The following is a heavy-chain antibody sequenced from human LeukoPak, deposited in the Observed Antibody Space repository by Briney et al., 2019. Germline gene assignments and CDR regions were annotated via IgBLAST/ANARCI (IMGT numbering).Heavy chain of an antibody. Sequence: GGSLRLSCAASGFTFSSYSMNWVRQAPGKGLEWVSSISSSSSYIYYADSVKGRFTISRDNAKNSLYLQMNSLRAEDTAVYYCARGGAAASSFDYWGQGTLVTVSS. V-gene: IGHV3-21*01. CDR2: ISSSSSYI. J-gene: IGHJ4*02. CDR1: GFTFSSYS. CDR3: ARGGAAASSFDY. D-gene: IGHD6-13*01.